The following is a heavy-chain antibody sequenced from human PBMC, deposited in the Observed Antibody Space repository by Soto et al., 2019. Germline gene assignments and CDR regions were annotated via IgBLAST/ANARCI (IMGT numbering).Heavy chain of an antibody. CDR1: GGSFSGYY. J-gene: IGHJ5*02. CDR2: INHSGST. D-gene: IGHD3-16*02. V-gene: IGHV4-34*01. Sequence: SETLSLTCAVYGGSFSGYYWSWIRQPPGKGLEWIGEINHSGSTNYNPSLKSRVTISVDTSKNQFSLKLSSVTAADTAVYYCARGLNYDYIWGSYRYANWFDPWGQGTLVTVSS. CDR3: ARGLNYDYIWGSYRYANWFDP.